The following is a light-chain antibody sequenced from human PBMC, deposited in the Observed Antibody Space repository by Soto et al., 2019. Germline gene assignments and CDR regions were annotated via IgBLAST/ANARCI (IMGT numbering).Light chain of an antibody. CDR2: AAS. CDR1: QGISSY. CDR3: QKYNSAPWT. V-gene: IGKV1-27*01. Sequence: DIQMTQSPSSLSASVGDRVTITCRASQGISSYLAWYQQKPGKVPKLLIYAASTLQSGVPSRFSGSGSGTDFTLTTSSLQPEDVAADYCQKYNSAPWTFGQGTKVEIK. J-gene: IGKJ1*01.